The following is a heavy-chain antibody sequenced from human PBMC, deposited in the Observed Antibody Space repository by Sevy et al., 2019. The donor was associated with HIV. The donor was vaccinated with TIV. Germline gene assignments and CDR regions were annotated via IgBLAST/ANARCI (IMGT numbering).Heavy chain of an antibody. V-gene: IGHV3-15*01. CDR3: TTASWSQEDYYNY. Sequence: GGSLRLSCAASGFTFSIIYMNWVRQSPGKGLEWVGRIKGKIYDGTIDYAAPVKGRFSISRDDSKTTLYLQMNSLKTEDTAVYYCTTASWSQEDYYNYWGQGTLVTVSS. CDR1: GFTFSIIY. J-gene: IGHJ4*02. D-gene: IGHD6-13*01. CDR2: IKGKIYDGTI.